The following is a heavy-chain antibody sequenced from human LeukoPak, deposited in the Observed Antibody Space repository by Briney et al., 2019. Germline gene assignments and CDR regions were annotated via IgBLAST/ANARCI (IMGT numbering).Heavy chain of an antibody. CDR1: GFTFSSYG. D-gene: IGHD1-26*01. Sequence: GGSLRLSCAASGFTFSSYGMHWVRQAPGKGLEWVAFIRYDGSNKYYADSVKGRFTISRDNSKNTLYLQMNSLRAEDTAVYYCARDPSSAVGAGYWGQGTLVTVSS. J-gene: IGHJ4*02. V-gene: IGHV3-30*02. CDR3: ARDPSSAVGAGY. CDR2: IRYDGSNK.